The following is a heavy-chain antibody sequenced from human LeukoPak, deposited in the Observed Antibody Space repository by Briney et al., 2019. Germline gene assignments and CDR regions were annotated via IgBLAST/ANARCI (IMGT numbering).Heavy chain of an antibody. D-gene: IGHD3-9*01. CDR3: ARHFTGYYDILPWFDP. Sequence: ASETLSLTCTVSGGSISSYYWSWIRQPPGKGLEWIGYIYYSGSTNYNPSLKSRVTISVDTSKNQFSLKLSSVTAADTAVYYCARHFTGYYDILPWFDPWGQGTLVTVSS. CDR1: GGSISSYY. J-gene: IGHJ5*02. CDR2: IYYSGST. V-gene: IGHV4-59*08.